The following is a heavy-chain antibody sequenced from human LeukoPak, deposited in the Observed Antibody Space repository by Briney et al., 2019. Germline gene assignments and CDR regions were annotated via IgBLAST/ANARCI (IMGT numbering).Heavy chain of an antibody. Sequence: PGGSLRLSCAASGFTFTKYNMNWVRQAPGKGLEWVSSITSGGDYIYYADSVKGRFTTSRDNAKNSLSLQLNSLRVEDTAVYYCARGHYDVLAASYKWTPDYWGQGTLVTVSS. D-gene: IGHD3-9*01. CDR2: ITSGGDYI. V-gene: IGHV3-21*01. J-gene: IGHJ4*02. CDR1: GFTFTKYN. CDR3: ARGHYDVLAASYKWTPDY.